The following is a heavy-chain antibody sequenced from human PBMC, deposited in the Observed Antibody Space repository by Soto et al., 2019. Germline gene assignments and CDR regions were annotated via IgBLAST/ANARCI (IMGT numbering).Heavy chain of an antibody. CDR2: IIPFFVTA. V-gene: IGHV1-69*12. CDR3: ARETAGVTAAMRGGYYYGMDV. CDR1: GGTFSNYA. D-gene: IGHD2-2*01. J-gene: IGHJ6*02. Sequence: QVQLVQSGAEVKKPGSSVKVSCKASGGTFSNYAITWVRQAPGQGLEWMGGIIPFFVTANYAQKFQGRVTITADEATITAYMELSSLTSEDTAVYFCARETAGVTAAMRGGYYYGMDVWGQGTTVTVSS.